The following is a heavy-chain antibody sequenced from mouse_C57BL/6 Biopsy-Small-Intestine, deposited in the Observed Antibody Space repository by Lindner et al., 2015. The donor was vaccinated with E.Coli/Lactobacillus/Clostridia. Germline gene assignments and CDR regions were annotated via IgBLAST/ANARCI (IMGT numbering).Heavy chain of an antibody. J-gene: IGHJ4*01. D-gene: IGHD2-1*01. Sequence: SVKVSCKTSGGTFSSYVINWVRQAPGQGLEWMGGIIPIFGTANHAQKFQGRVTITADESTSTAYMELSSLRSEDTAVYYCAIGWMVHYFDYWGQGTLVTVSS. CDR2: IIPIFGTA. CDR1: GGTFSSYV. CDR3: AIGWMVHYFDY. V-gene: IGHV1S126*01.